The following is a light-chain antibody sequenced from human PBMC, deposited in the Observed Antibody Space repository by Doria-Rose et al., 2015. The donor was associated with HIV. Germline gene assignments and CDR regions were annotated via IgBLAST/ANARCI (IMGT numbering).Light chain of an antibody. Sequence: LTQSPGTLSLSPGERATLSCRASQSFSSTYLVWYQQKPGQAPSLLIYDGSTRATGIADRFSASGSGTDFTLTINRLEPEDFALYYCHQYGTSWTFGQGTKVEI. V-gene: IGKV3-20*01. J-gene: IGKJ1*01. CDR3: HQYGTSWT. CDR1: QSFSSTY. CDR2: DGS.